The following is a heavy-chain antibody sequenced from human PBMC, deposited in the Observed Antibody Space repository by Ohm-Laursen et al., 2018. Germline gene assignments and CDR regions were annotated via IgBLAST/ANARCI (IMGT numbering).Heavy chain of an antibody. D-gene: IGHD2-21*02. CDR2: INSDGSST. V-gene: IGHV3-74*01. J-gene: IGHJ5*02. Sequence: SLRLSCTASGFTFSSYWMHWVRQAPGKGLAWVSRINSDGSSTSYADSVKGRFTISRDNAKNTLYLQMNSLRAEDTAVYYCARGLYIVVVTAPPFDPWGQGTLVTVSS. CDR3: ARGLYIVVVTAPPFDP. CDR1: GFTFSSYW.